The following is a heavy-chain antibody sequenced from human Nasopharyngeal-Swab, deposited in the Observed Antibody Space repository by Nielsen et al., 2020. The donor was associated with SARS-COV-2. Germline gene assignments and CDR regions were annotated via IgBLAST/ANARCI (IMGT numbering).Heavy chain of an antibody. CDR2: IDTDGSVT. Sequence: GESLKLSCASSGFTFRNYWMHWVRHVPGEGLVWVSRIDTDGSVTNYADSVKGRFTISRDNAKNTLYLQMNSLRAEDTAVYYCGRDLGGYGGSWGQGALVIVSP. J-gene: IGHJ5*02. D-gene: IGHD5-12*01. CDR1: GFTFRNYW. V-gene: IGHV3-74*01. CDR3: GRDLGGYGGS.